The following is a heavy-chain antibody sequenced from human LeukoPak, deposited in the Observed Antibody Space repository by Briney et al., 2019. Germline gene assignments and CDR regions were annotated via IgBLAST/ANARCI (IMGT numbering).Heavy chain of an antibody. CDR1: GGTFLSYA. CDR2: IIPIFGTA. V-gene: IGHV1-69*06. J-gene: IGHJ4*02. D-gene: IGHD3-10*01. Sequence: ASVTVSCKATGGTFLSYAISWVRQAPGQGLEWMGGIIPIFGTANYAQKFQGRVTITADKSTSTAYMELSSLRSEDTAVYYCATPGDYYGSGSPFDYWGQGTLVTVSS. CDR3: ATPGDYYGSGSPFDY.